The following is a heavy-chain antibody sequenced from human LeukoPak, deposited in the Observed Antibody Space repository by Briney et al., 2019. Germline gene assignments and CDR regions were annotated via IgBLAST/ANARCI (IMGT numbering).Heavy chain of an antibody. CDR2: IYYSGST. D-gene: IGHD3-22*01. CDR1: GGSISSYY. Sequence: SETLSLTCTVSGGSISSYYWNWIRQPPGKGLEWVGYIYYSGSTNYNPSLKSRVTISVDTSKNQFSLKLSSVTAADTAVYYCARGADSSGYYSIFYFDYWGQGTLVTVSS. CDR3: ARGADSSGYYSIFYFDY. J-gene: IGHJ4*02. V-gene: IGHV4-59*01.